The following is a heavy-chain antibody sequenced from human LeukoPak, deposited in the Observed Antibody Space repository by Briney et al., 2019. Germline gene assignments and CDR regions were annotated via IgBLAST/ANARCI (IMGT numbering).Heavy chain of an antibody. V-gene: IGHV3-7*01. Sequence: GGSLSLSCAASGFTFSSYWMSWVRQAPGKGLEWVANIKQDGSEKYYVDSVKGRFTISRDNAKNSLYLQMNSLRAEDTAVYYCARPYVLRFLEWLPFDYWGQGTLVTVSS. J-gene: IGHJ4*02. CDR3: ARPYVLRFLEWLPFDY. CDR1: GFTFSSYW. CDR2: IKQDGSEK. D-gene: IGHD3-3*01.